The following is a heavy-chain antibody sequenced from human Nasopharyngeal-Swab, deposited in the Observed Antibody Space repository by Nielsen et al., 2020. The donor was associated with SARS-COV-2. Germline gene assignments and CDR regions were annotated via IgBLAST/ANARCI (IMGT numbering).Heavy chain of an antibody. J-gene: IGHJ6*02. Sequence: SETLSLTCTVSGGPISTSSYYWGWMRQPPGKGLEWIGSIYYSGSTYYNPSLKSRVTISVDTSKNQFSLKLSSVTAADTAVYYCAKAPYLRGLDVWGQGTTVTVSS. CDR3: AKAPYLRGLDV. CDR2: IYYSGST. CDR1: GGPISTSSYY. V-gene: IGHV4-39*07. D-gene: IGHD2-21*01.